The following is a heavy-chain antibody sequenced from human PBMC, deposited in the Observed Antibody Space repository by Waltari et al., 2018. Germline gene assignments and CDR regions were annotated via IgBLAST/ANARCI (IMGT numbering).Heavy chain of an antibody. V-gene: IGHV1-46*01. D-gene: IGHD3-3*01. Sequence: QVQLVQSGAEVKKPGASVKVSCKASGYTFTSYYMHWVRQAPGQGLEWMGIINPSGGSTSYAQKFRGRVTMTRDTSTSTVYMELSSLRSEDTAVYYCARAGVRGWFDPWGQGTLVTVSS. J-gene: IGHJ5*02. CDR1: GYTFTSYY. CDR2: INPSGGST. CDR3: ARAGVRGWFDP.